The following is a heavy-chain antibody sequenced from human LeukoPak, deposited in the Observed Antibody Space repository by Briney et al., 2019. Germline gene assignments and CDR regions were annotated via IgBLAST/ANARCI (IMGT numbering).Heavy chain of an antibody. CDR1: GFTLIDY. CDR3: ATADSVPAGDYHYWYMDV. Sequence: ASVKVSCKASGFTLIDYIHWVRQDPRQGLQWMGWINPNSGDTEYAQKFQGRVTMTRDTSIRTVYMKLSGLRSDDTAVYYCATADSVPAGDYHYWYMDVWGKGTTVTVSS. CDR2: INPNSGDT. D-gene: IGHD2-2*01. J-gene: IGHJ6*03. V-gene: IGHV1-2*02.